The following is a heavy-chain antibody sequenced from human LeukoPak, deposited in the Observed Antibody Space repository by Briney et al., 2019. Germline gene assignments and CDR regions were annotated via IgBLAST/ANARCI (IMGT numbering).Heavy chain of an antibody. Sequence: SETLSLTCTVSGGSISSGSYYWSWIRQPAGKGLEWIGRIYTSGSTNYNPSLKSRVTMSVDTSKNQFSLKLSSVTAADTAVYYCARVYYDSSGYSDYFDYWGQGTLVTVSS. J-gene: IGHJ4*02. CDR3: ARVYYDSSGYSDYFDY. CDR2: IYTSGST. CDR1: GGSISSGSYY. D-gene: IGHD3-22*01. V-gene: IGHV4-61*02.